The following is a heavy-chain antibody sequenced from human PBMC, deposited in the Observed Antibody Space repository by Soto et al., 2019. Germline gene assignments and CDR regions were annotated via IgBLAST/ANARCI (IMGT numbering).Heavy chain of an antibody. V-gene: IGHV3-7*05. D-gene: IGHD1-26*01. J-gene: IGHJ4*02. CDR1: GFTFSTHW. CDR2: INQDGSDK. Sequence: EVQLVESGGDVVQPGGSLRLSCAASGFTFSTHWMTWVRQAPGKGLEWVANINQDGSDKNYVDSVKGRFTVSRDNSQNSLYLHMNVLRNEHTAMYYCARDLTAVGSGCDYLGLGTPVTVSS. CDR3: ARDLTAVGSGCDY.